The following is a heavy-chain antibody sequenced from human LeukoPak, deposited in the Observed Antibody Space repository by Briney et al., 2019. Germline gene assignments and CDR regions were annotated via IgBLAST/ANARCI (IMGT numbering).Heavy chain of an antibody. CDR3: ARDLGSGSYLGDY. D-gene: IGHD1-26*01. Sequence: SETLSLTCTVSGYSITSGYYWGWIRQPPVKGLEWIGTIYHSGSTYYNPSLKSRVTISVDTSKNQFSLRLSSVTAADTAVYYCARDLGSGSYLGDYWGQGTLVTVSS. J-gene: IGHJ4*02. CDR1: GYSITSGYY. CDR2: IYHSGST. V-gene: IGHV4-38-2*02.